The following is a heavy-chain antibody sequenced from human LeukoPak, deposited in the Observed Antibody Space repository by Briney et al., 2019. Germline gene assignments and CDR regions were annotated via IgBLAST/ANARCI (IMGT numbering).Heavy chain of an antibody. V-gene: IGHV3-30*18. CDR3: AKASIYVYYGMDV. Sequence: PGESLRLSCAASGFIFTNYGMHWVRQAPGKGLEWVAVISYDGSNKYYVDSVKGRFTISRDNSKNTLSLQMNSLRAEDTAVYYCAKASIYVYYGMDVWGQGTTVIVSS. CDR1: GFIFTNYG. D-gene: IGHD3-16*02. J-gene: IGHJ6*02. CDR2: ISYDGSNK.